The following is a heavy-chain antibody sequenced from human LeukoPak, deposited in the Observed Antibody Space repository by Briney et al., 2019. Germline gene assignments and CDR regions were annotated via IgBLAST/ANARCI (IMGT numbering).Heavy chain of an antibody. V-gene: IGHV3-23*01. J-gene: IGHJ6*03. CDR3: AKGTLAGGYYYYYMDV. CDR2: ISGSGGST. D-gene: IGHD6-25*01. Sequence: GGSLRLSCAASGFTFSSYAMSRVRQAPGKGLEWVSAISGSGGSTYYADSVKGRFTISRDNSKNTLYLQMNSLRAEDTAVYYCAKGTLAGGYYYYYMDVWGKGTTVTVSS. CDR1: GFTFSSYA.